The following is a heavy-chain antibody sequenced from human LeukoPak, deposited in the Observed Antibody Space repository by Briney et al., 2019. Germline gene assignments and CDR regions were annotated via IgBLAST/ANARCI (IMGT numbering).Heavy chain of an antibody. J-gene: IGHJ3*01. D-gene: IGHD3-10*01. V-gene: IGHV2-5*02. Sequence: ESGPPLVKPTQTLTLTCSLSGVSVSTSGVGVGWIRQPPGKALEWLALIFWDDDKRYSPSLKSRLTISKDTSKNQVVLTMTDREPGDRVTNYCVDRQAHMYGSFRDAFDVWGQGTLVTVSS. CDR2: IFWDDDK. CDR1: GVSVSTSGVG. CDR3: VDRQAHMYGSFRDAFDV.